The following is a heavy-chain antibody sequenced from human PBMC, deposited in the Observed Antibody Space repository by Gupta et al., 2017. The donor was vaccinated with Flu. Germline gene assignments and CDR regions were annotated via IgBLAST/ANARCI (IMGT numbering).Heavy chain of an antibody. J-gene: IGHJ6*02. CDR2: ISGSGGST. CDR1: GFTFSSYA. D-gene: IGHD3-22*01. Sequence: EVQLLESGGGLVQPGGSLRLSCAASGFTFSSYAMSWVRQAPGKGLEWVSAISGSGGSTYYADSVKGRFTISRDNSKNTLYLQMNSLRAEDTAVYYCAKGDRFYYDSSGYPSGVYYYGMDVWGQGTTVTVSS. CDR3: AKGDRFYYDSSGYPSGVYYYGMDV. V-gene: IGHV3-23*01.